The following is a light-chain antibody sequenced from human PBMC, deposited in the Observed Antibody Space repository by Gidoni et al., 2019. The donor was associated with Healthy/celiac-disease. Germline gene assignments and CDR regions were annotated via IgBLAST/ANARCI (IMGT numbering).Light chain of an antibody. V-gene: IGKV1-39*01. J-gene: IGKJ4*01. Sequence: DIQMTQSPSSLSASVGDRVTITCRASQSISSYLNWYQQKPGKAPKLLIYAASSLQSGVPSRFSGSGSRTDFTLTISSLQPEDFATYYCQQSYSTPARTFGGGTKVEIK. CDR3: QQSYSTPART. CDR1: QSISSY. CDR2: AAS.